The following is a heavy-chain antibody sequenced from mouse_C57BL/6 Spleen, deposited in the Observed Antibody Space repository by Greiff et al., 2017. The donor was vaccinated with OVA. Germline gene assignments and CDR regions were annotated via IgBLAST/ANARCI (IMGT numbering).Heavy chain of an antibody. V-gene: IGHV2-2*01. D-gene: IGHD1-1*01. CDR2: IWSGGST. J-gene: IGHJ4*01. Sequence: VKLVESGPGLVQPSQSLSITCTVSGFSLTSYGVHWVRQSPGKGLEWLGVIWSGGSTDYNAAFISRLSISKDNSKSQVFFKMNSLQADDTAIYYCARKEGFYYGSSYAMDYWGQGTSVTVSS. CDR3: ARKEGFYYGSSYAMDY. CDR1: GFSLTSYG.